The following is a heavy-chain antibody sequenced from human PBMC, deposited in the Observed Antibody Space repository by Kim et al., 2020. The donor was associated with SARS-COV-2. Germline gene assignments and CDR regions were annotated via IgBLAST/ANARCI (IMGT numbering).Heavy chain of an antibody. CDR1: GLTFDDYA. D-gene: IGHD3-22*01. CDR2: ISWNSGSI. CDR3: AKDLGDYYDSSGYLDY. V-gene: IGHV3-9*01. Sequence: GGSLRLSCAASGLTFDDYAMHWVRQAPGKGLEWVSGISWNSGSIGYADSVKGRFTISRDNAKNSLYLQMNSLRAEDTALYYCAKDLGDYYDSSGYLDYWGQGTLVTVSS. J-gene: IGHJ4*02.